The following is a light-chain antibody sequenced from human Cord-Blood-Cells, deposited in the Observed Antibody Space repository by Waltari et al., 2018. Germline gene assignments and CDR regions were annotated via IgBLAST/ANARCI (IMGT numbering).Light chain of an antibody. CDR2: KAS. CDR1: QSISSW. J-gene: IGKJ1*01. CDR3: QQYNSYSPT. Sequence: DIQMTQSPSTLSASVGDRVTITCRASQSISSWLAWYQQKPGNAPKLLIYKASSVESGVPSRFSGSGSWTEFTLTISSLQPDDFATYYCQQYNSYSPTFGQGTKVEIK. V-gene: IGKV1-5*03.